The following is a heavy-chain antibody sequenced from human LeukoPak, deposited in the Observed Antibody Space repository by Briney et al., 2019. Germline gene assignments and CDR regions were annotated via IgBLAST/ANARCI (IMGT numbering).Heavy chain of an antibody. CDR3: ARDRPYYYDSSGYSY. CDR1: GFTFSSYW. Sequence: PGGSLRLSCVASGFTFSSYWMHWVRQAPGKGLEWVSYISSSSTIYYADSVKGRFTISRDNAKNSLYLQMNSLRAEDTAVYYCARDRPYYYDSSGYSYWGQGTLVTVSS. J-gene: IGHJ4*02. CDR2: ISSSSTI. V-gene: IGHV3-48*01. D-gene: IGHD3-22*01.